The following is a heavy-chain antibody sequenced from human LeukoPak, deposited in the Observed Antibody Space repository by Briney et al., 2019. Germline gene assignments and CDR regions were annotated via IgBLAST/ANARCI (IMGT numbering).Heavy chain of an antibody. CDR2: VSGYNGNT. D-gene: IGHD2-21*01. CDR3: ARGDWFDP. Sequence: ASVRVSCKASGYTFTSYDINWVRQAPGQGLEWMGWVSGYNGNTNYAQKFEGRVAMTTDTSSTTAYMELRSLKSDDTAIYYCARGDWFDPWGQGTLVTVSS. J-gene: IGHJ5*02. V-gene: IGHV1-18*01. CDR1: GYTFTSYD.